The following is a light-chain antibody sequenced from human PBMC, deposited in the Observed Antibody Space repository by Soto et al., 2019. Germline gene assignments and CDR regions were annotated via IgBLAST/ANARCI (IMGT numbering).Light chain of an antibody. Sequence: QAVVTQPPSVSGAPGQRVTISCTGSSSNIGAGYDVHWYQQVPGTAPKLLIYGNINRPSGVPDRFSGSKSGTSASLAITGLQAEDEADYYCQSYDSSLSSWVFGGGTKLTVL. CDR1: SSNIGAGYD. CDR2: GNI. J-gene: IGLJ3*02. CDR3: QSYDSSLSSWV. V-gene: IGLV1-40*01.